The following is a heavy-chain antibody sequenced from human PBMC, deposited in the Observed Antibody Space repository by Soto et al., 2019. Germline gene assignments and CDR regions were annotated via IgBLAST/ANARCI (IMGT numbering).Heavy chain of an antibody. CDR2: IYHSGST. Sequence: KASETLSLTCTVSGGSISRYYWSWIRQPPGKGLEWIGHIYHSGSTNYNPSLKSRVTMSVDTSKNQFSLKLSSVTAADTAVYYCARHSRYNTTSGKYYHYYYMDVWGKGTTVTVSS. CDR3: ARHSRYNTTSGKYYHYYYMDV. D-gene: IGHD1-1*01. CDR1: GGSISRYY. V-gene: IGHV4-59*08. J-gene: IGHJ6*03.